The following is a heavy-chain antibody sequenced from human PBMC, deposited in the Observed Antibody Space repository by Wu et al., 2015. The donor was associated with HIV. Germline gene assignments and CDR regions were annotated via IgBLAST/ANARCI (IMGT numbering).Heavy chain of an antibody. CDR1: GGTFSRNA. V-gene: IGHV1-69*12. CDR3: ATTNRVQLLSHGRTTGVFCFDI. D-gene: IGHD2-2*01. J-gene: IGHJ3*02. CDR2: IIPFFGIA. Sequence: QVQLVQSEAEVKKPGSSVKVSCKGSGGTFSRNAISWVRQAPGQGLEWMGGIIPFFGIANYAQNFQGRVTITVDDSTNTAYMQLNSLRSEDTAVFYCATTNRVQLLSHGRTTGVFCFDIWGQGTVVTVSS.